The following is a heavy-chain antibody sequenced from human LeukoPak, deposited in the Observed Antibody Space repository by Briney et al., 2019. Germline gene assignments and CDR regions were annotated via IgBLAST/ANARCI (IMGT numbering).Heavy chain of an antibody. V-gene: IGHV3-66*01. CDR3: ARDINWAHDS. CDR1: GFTVSTNH. Sequence: PGGSLRLSCAASGFTVSTNHMSWVRQAPGKGLEWVSVIFSGGNTYYADSVKGRFTISRDNSKNTLYLQMNSLRAEDTAVYYCARDINWAHDSWGQGTLVTVSS. CDR2: IFSGGNT. D-gene: IGHD1-14*01. J-gene: IGHJ4*02.